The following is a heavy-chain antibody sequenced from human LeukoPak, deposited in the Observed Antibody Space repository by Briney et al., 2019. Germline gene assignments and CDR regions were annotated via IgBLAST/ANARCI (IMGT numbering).Heavy chain of an antibody. CDR3: ARAWSDFDRLLWGYYYYMDV. J-gene: IGHJ6*03. CDR2: ISAYNGNT. V-gene: IGHV1-18*01. D-gene: IGHD3-9*01. CDR1: GYTFTSYG. Sequence: ASVKVSCNASGYTFTSYGISWVRQAPGQGLEWMGWISAYNGNTNYAQKLQGRVTMTTDTSTSTAYMELRSLRSDDTAVYYCARAWSDFDRLLWGYYYYMDVWGKGTTVTISS.